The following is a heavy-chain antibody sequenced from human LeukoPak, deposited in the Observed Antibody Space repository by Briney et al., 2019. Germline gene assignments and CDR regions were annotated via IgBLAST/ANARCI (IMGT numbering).Heavy chain of an antibody. CDR1: GFTVSSNY. CDR3: TRSTLYGGNPHTIDY. CDR2: IYSGGST. V-gene: IGHV3-53*01. J-gene: IGHJ4*02. Sequence: GGSLRLSCAASGFTVSSNYMSWVRQAPGKGLEWVSVIYSGGSTYYADSVKGRFTISRDNSKNTLYLQMNSLRAEDTAVYYCTRSTLYGGNPHTIDYWGQGTLVTVSS. D-gene: IGHD4-23*01.